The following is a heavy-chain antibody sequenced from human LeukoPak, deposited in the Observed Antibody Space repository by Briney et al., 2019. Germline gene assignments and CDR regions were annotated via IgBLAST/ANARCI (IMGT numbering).Heavy chain of an antibody. CDR3: ARGSERDYYYYYGMDV. J-gene: IGHJ6*02. CDR1: GYTFTSYA. V-gene: IGHV1-3*01. D-gene: IGHD2-15*01. CDR2: INAGNGNT. Sequence: ASVKVSCKASGYTFTSYAMHWVRQAPGQRLEWMGWINAGNGNTKYSQKFQGRVTITADESTSTVYMELSSLRSEDTAVYYCARGSERDYYYYYGMDVWGQGTTVTVSS.